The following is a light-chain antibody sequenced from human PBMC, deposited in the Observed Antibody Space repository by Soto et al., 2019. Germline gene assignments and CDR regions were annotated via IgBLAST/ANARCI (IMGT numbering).Light chain of an antibody. V-gene: IGKV3-20*01. CDR2: GAS. J-gene: IGKJ1*01. CDR1: QSISSTY. Sequence: EIVLTQSPGTLSVSPGERATLSCRASQSISSTYLAWYQQKPGQAPRLLIYGASNRATGLPDRFSGSGSGTEFTLTLSSLEPEYFAVYYCQQYQSSLKTFGQGTKGE. CDR3: QQYQSSLKT.